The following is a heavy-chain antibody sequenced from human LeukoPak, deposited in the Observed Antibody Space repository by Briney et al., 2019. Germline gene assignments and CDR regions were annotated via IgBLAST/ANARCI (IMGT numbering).Heavy chain of an antibody. V-gene: IGHV4-59*12. D-gene: IGHD3-22*01. CDR3: ARKPIVNSAWYYFDF. J-gene: IGHJ4*02. CDR2: IYYSGST. Sequence: SETLSLTCTVSGGSISSYYWSWIRQPPGKGLEWIGYIYYSGSTNYNPSLKSRVTMSVDTSKNQFSLKLSSVTAADTAVYYCARKPIVNSAWYYFDFWGQGTLVTVSS. CDR1: GGSISSYY.